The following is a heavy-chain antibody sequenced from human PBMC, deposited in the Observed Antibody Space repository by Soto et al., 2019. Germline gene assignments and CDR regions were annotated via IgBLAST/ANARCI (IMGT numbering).Heavy chain of an antibody. Sequence: QVPLVQSGAEVKKPGASVKVSCKASGYTFSSYAMHWVRQAPGQRLEWMGWINAGNSNTKYSQKFQGRVTITRDTSASTAYMDLSSLRSEDTAVYYCARDSYYDSSGYWTYWGQGTLVTVSS. D-gene: IGHD3-22*01. CDR1: GYTFSSYA. J-gene: IGHJ4*02. CDR3: ARDSYYDSSGYWTY. V-gene: IGHV1-3*01. CDR2: INAGNSNT.